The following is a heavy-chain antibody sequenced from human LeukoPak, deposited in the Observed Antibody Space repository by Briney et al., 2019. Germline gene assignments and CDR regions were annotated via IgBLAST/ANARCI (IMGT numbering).Heavy chain of an antibody. D-gene: IGHD3-16*01. CDR1: GFTFSSYG. Sequence: GGSLRLSCAVTGFTFSSYGMSWVRQAPGKGLEWVSAISSSGGNTYYADSVKGRFTISRDNSKNTLYLQMNSLRAEDTAVYYCAKAGGVDYWGQGTLVTVSS. V-gene: IGHV3-23*01. J-gene: IGHJ4*02. CDR2: ISSSGGNT. CDR3: AKAGGVDY.